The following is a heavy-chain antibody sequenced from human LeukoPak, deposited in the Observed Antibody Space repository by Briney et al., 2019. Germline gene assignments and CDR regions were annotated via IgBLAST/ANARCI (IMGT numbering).Heavy chain of an antibody. CDR3: AKDCCPQTPYGDSPPANFDY. CDR2: ISGSGGSK. D-gene: IGHD4-17*01. J-gene: IGHJ4*02. V-gene: IGHV3-23*01. CDR1: GLTFSHYA. Sequence: AGALRLSCVASGLTFSHYAMSGVGQAPAKGLEWVSAISGSGGSKYYADSVKGRFTISRGNSKNTLYLQMNSLRAEDTAVYYCAKDCCPQTPYGDSPPANFDYWGQGTLVTVSS.